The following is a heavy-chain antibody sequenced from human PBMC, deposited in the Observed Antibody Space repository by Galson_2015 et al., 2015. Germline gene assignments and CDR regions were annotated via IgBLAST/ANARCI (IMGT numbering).Heavy chain of an antibody. D-gene: IGHD1-26*01. J-gene: IGHJ4*02. Sequence: SLRLSCAASGFTFNNYAMSWVRQAPGKGLEWVSTISSSGGSTYYEDSVKGRFTISRDNSRNTLYLQMNSLRAEDTAIYYCANRYSGSFFYWGQGTLVTVSS. CDR3: ANRYSGSFFY. V-gene: IGHV3-23*01. CDR1: GFTFNNYA. CDR2: ISSSGGST.